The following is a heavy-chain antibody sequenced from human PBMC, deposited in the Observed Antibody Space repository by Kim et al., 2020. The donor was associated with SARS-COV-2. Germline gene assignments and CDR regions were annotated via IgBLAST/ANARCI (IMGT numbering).Heavy chain of an antibody. D-gene: IGHD3-10*01. Sequence: SETLSLTCAVYGGSFSGYYWSWIRQPPGKGLEWIGEINHSGSTNYNPSLKSRVTISVDTSKNQFSLKLSSVTAADTAVYYCARGKGLRGSGSYYGWFDPWGQGTLVTVSS. CDR2: INHSGST. CDR3: ARGKGLRGSGSYYGWFDP. V-gene: IGHV4-34*01. CDR1: GGSFSGYY. J-gene: IGHJ5*02.